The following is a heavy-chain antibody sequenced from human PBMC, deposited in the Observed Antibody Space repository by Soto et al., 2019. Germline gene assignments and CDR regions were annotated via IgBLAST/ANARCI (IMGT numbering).Heavy chain of an antibody. Sequence: SETLSLTCSVSGVSISIPNWWAWVRQAPGKGLEWIGEIDHSGTTNYNPSLNSRVTISLDRSKNQFSLRLSSVAAADTAVYFCARGKFYAFDIWGQGTMVTVSS. V-gene: IGHV4-4*02. CDR2: IDHSGTT. CDR1: GVSISIPNW. CDR3: ARGKFYAFDI. J-gene: IGHJ3*02.